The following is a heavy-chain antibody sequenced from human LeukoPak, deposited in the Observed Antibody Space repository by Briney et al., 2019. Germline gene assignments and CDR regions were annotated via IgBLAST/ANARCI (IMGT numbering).Heavy chain of an antibody. CDR2: IYYSGST. J-gene: IGHJ4*02. V-gene: IGHV4-39*01. D-gene: IGHD4-17*01. Sequence: PSETLSLTCTVSGGSISSSSYYWGWIRQPPGKGLEWIGSIYYSGSTYYNPSLKSRVTIFVDTSKNQFSLKLSSVTAADTAVYYCARFSYGDYAGPGPVIDYWGQGTLVTVSS. CDR1: GGSISSSSYY. CDR3: ARFSYGDYAGPGPVIDY.